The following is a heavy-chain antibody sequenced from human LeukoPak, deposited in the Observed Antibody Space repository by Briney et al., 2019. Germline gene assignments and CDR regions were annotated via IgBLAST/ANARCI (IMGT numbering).Heavy chain of an antibody. D-gene: IGHD1-20*01. V-gene: IGHV1-2*02. CDR1: GYTFTCYY. CDR3: ARERITGNWFDP. CDR2: INPNSGGT. Sequence: ASVKVSCKASGYTFTCYYMHWVRQAPGQGLEWMGWINPNSGGTNYAQKFQGRVTMTRDTSISTAYMELSRLRSDDTAVYYCARERITGNWFDPWGQGTLVTVSS. J-gene: IGHJ5*02.